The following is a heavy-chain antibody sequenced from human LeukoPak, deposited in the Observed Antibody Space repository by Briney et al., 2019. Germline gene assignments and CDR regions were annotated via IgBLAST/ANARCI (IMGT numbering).Heavy chain of an antibody. CDR2: ISYDGGIK. V-gene: IGHV3-30*04. J-gene: IGHJ4*02. D-gene: IGHD3-9*01. CDR3: ARIGDQDDWEVPFDY. CDR1: GFTLSRYA. Sequence: GGSLRLSCAASGFTLSRYAMRWVCQAPGKGPEWVSVISYDGGIKYYADSVKGRFTISSANSKNTVFLRLTRLRDEDTAVYYCARIGDQDDWEVPFDYWGQGTLVTVSS.